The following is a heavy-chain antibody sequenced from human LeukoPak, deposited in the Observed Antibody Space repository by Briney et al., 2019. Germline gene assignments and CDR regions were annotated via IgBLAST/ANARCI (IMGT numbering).Heavy chain of an antibody. CDR2: ISSSGSTI. V-gene: IGHV3-48*03. D-gene: IGHD5-12*01. CDR1: GFTFSSYE. Sequence: WGSLRLSCAASGFTFSSYEMNWVRQAPGKGLEWVSYISSSGSTIYYADSVKGRFTISRDNAKNSLYLQMNSLRAEDTAVYYCARAGRGYEEASDYWGQGTLVTVSS. CDR3: ARAGRGYEEASDY. J-gene: IGHJ4*02.